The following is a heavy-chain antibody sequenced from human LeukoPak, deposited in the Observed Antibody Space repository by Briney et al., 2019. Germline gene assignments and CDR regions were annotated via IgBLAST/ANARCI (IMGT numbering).Heavy chain of an antibody. V-gene: IGHV3-30*01. J-gene: IGHJ6*03. CDR2: ISYDGSNK. Sequence: GGSLRLSCAASGFTFSSYAMHWVRQAPGKGLEWVAVISYDGSNKYYADSVKGRFTISRDNSKSTLYLQMNSLRAEDTAVYYCARDLRGAYSSSWWLEIGYMDVWGKGTTVTVSS. CDR3: ARDLRGAYSSSWWLEIGYMDV. D-gene: IGHD6-13*01. CDR1: GFTFSSYA.